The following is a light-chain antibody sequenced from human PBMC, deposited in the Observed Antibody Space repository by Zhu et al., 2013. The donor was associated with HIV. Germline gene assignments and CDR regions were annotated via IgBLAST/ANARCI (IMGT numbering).Light chain of an antibody. Sequence: QSVLTQPPSASGTPGQRVTISCSGGSSNIGGNTVNWYQQLPGTAPKLLIYRNDQRPAGVPDRFSASKSGTSASLAISGLQSEDEADYYCATWDDGLIGRVFGGGTKLTVL. V-gene: IGLV1-44*01. CDR1: SSNIGGNT. CDR3: ATWDDGLIGRV. J-gene: IGLJ3*02. CDR2: RND.